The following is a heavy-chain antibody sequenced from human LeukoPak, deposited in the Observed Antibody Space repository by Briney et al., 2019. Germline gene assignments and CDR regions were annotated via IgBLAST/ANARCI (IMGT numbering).Heavy chain of an antibody. D-gene: IGHD1-26*01. J-gene: IGHJ4*02. CDR3: ASHYSGSYFN. V-gene: IGHV4-39*01. CDR1: GGSISSSNW. CDR2: IYYSGST. Sequence: PSETLSLTCAVSGGSISSSNWWSWVRQPPGKGLEWIGSIYYSGSTYYNPSLKSRVTISVDTSKNQFSLKLSSVTAADTAVYYCASHYSGSYFNWGQGTLVTVSS.